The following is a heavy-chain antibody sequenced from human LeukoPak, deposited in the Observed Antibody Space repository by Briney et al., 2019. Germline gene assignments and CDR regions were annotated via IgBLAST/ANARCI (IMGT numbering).Heavy chain of an antibody. CDR2: IRSKANSYAT. CDR1: GFTFSGSA. CDR3: TRPGTAARDAFDI. V-gene: IGHV3-73*01. Sequence: PGGSLRLSCAASGFTFSGSAMHWVRQASGKGLEWVGRIRSKANSYATAYAASVKGRFTISRDDSKNTAYLQMNSLKTEDTAVYYCTRPGTAARDAFDIWGQGTMVTVSS. D-gene: IGHD6-6*01. J-gene: IGHJ3*02.